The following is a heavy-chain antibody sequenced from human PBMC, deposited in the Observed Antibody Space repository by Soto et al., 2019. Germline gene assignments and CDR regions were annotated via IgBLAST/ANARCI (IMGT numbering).Heavy chain of an antibody. J-gene: IGHJ4*02. CDR2: ISGSGGVT. D-gene: IGHD3-10*01. V-gene: IGHV3-23*01. CDR3: AKNRQFRSYYESAGHYDN. CDR1: GFTFKNYD. Sequence: EVELLESGGGLVQPGGSLRLSCVASGFTFKNYDMRWIRQAPGKGLEWVSGISGSGGVTYYADSVKGRFTISRDNSKNTVYLQMNSLRAEDTDIYYCAKNRQFRSYYESAGHYDNWGQGTLVTVSS.